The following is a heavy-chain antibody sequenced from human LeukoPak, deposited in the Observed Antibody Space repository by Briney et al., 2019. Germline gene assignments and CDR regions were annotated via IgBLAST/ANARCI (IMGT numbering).Heavy chain of an antibody. V-gene: IGHV4-38-2*01. J-gene: IGHJ4*02. D-gene: IGHD5-18*01. CDR1: GYSISSGYY. CDR2: IYHSGST. CDR3: ARAIADTAMVYFDY. Sequence: SETLSLTCAVSGYSISSGYYWGWIRQPPGKGLEWIGSIYHSGSTYYNPSLKSRVTISLDTSKNQFSLKLSSVTAADTAVYYCARAIADTAMVYFDYWGQGTLVTVSS.